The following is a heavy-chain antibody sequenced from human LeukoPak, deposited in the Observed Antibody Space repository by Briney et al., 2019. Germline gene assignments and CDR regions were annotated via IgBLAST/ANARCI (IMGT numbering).Heavy chain of an antibody. J-gene: IGHJ4*02. CDR3: ARDRDFLDY. D-gene: IGHD3-3*01. CDR1: GGSISSYY. CDR2: IYTSGST. Sequence: SETLSLTCTISGGSISSYYWSWIRQPAGKGLEWIGRIYTSGSTNYNPSLKSRVTMSVATSENQFSLKLNSVTAADTAGYYCARDRDFLDYWGQGTLVTVSS. V-gene: IGHV4-4*07.